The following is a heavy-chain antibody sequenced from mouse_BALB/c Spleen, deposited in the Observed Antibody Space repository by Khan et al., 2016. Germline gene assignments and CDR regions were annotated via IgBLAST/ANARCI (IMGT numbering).Heavy chain of an antibody. CDR3: TVGYNLGTMYY. J-gene: IGHJ4*01. CDR1: GFTFSNYW. V-gene: IGHV6-3*02. Sequence: EVKLEESGGGLVQPGGSMKLSCVASGFTFSNYWMSWVRQSPEKGLEWVAEIRLKSENYATHYAESVRGKFTISRDDSKSRLYLQMNSLRAEDTGIYYCTVGYNLGTMYYWGQGTSVTVSS. D-gene: IGHD1-2*01. CDR2: IRLKSENYAT.